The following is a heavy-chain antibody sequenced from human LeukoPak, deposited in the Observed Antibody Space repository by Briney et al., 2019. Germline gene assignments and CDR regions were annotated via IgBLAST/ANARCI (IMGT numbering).Heavy chain of an antibody. CDR3: ARDRGGYTYSHDY. CDR2: IYHDGST. J-gene: IGHJ4*02. V-gene: IGHV4-4*02. D-gene: IGHD5-18*01. Sequence: PSETLSLTCAVSGGSISSNNWWIWVRQSPEKGLEWVGEIYHDGSTNYNPSLKSRVTISMDKSKNQLSLKLNFVTAADTAVYYCARDRGGYTYSHDYWGQGTLVTVSS. CDR1: GGSISSNNW.